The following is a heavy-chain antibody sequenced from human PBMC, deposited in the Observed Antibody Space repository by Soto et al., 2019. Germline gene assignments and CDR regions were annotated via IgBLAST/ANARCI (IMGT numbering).Heavy chain of an antibody. CDR2: IWYDGSNK. CDR1: GFTFSSYG. V-gene: IGHV3-33*01. D-gene: IGHD3-3*01. CDR3: ARDRENTSELDY. Sequence: GGSLRLSCAASGFTFSSYGMHWVRQAPGKGLEWVAVIWYDGSNKYYADSVKGRFTISRDNSKNTLYLQMNSLRAEDTAVYYCARDRENTSELDYWGQGTLVTVSS. J-gene: IGHJ4*02.